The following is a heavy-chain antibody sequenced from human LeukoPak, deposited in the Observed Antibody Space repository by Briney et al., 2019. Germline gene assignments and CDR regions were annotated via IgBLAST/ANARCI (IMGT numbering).Heavy chain of an antibody. D-gene: IGHD6-19*01. CDR3: ARARYSGGWYEGYTLGRHYYYYGMDV. V-gene: IGHV4-31*03. J-gene: IGHJ6*02. CDR1: GGSISSGGYY. CDR2: IYYSGST. Sequence: SQTLSLTCTASGGSISSGGYYWSWIRQHPGKGLEWIGYIYYSGSTYYNPSLKSRVTISVDTSKNQFSLKLSSVTAADTAVYYCARARYSGGWYEGYTLGRHYYYYGMDVWGQGTTVTVSS.